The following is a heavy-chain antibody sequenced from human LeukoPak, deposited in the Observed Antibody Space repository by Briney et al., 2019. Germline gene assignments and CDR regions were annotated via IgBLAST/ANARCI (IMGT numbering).Heavy chain of an antibody. Sequence: GGSLRLSCAASGFTFSSYAMHWVRQAPGKGLEWVAVISYDGSDKYYADSVKGRFTISRDNSKNTLYLQMNSLRAEDTAVYYCAIDYGGNRAFDYWGQGTLVTVSS. CDR3: AIDYGGNRAFDY. CDR2: ISYDGSDK. D-gene: IGHD4-23*01. V-gene: IGHV3-30-3*01. J-gene: IGHJ4*02. CDR1: GFTFSSYA.